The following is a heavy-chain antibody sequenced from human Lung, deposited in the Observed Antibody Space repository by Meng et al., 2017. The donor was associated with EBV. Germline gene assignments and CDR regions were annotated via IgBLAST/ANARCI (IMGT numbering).Heavy chain of an antibody. CDR3: AKVWVGANHL. Sequence: EGQRSGHGVCLVPPGGSLRLSCAASGFTFCSYARSWVRQAKGKGLGWVLAISGSGGSTYYAESVEGRFTISRENSKNPLYLQMNSLRAEDTAVYYCAKVWVGANHLWGRGTLVTVSS. D-gene: IGHD1-26*01. V-gene: IGHV3-23*01. CDR1: GFTFCSYA. J-gene: IGHJ2*01. CDR2: ISGSGGST.